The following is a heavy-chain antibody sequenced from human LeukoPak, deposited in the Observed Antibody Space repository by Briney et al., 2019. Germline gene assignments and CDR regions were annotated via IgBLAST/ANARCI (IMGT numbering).Heavy chain of an antibody. CDR2: INDDGRER. D-gene: IGHD1-26*01. J-gene: IGHJ4*02. Sequence: GGSLRLSCAASGFAFNKYAMTWVRQAPGKGLEWVSNINDDGRERHYSDSVKGRSTISRDNSKNTLFLQMDSLRAEDTAVYYCAKTQWKVGATDYFDYWGQGLLVTVSS. CDR1: GFAFNKYA. V-gene: IGHV3-23*01. CDR3: AKTQWKVGATDYFDY.